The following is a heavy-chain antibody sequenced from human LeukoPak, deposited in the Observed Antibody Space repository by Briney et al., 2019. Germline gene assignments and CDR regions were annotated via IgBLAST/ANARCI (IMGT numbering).Heavy chain of an antibody. CDR2: IYSSGAT. CDR1: GGSINSYY. D-gene: IGHD6-19*01. J-gene: IGHJ4*02. V-gene: IGHV4-4*07. CDR3: ARVSSGWSYYFDY. Sequence: SKTLSLTCTVSGGSINSYYWSWIRQPAGKGLEWIGRIYSSGATNYNPSLKSRVTMSVDTSKNQFSLKLNSVTAADTAVYFCARVSSGWSYYFDYWGQGTLVTVSS.